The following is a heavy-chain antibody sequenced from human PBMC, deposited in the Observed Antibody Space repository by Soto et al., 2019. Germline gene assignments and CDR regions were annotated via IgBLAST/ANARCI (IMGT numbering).Heavy chain of an antibody. CDR3: ARARYCSSTSCFIYGMDV. CDR1: GFTFSSYD. CDR2: IGTAGDT. D-gene: IGHD2-2*01. J-gene: IGHJ6*02. Sequence: ESGGGLVQPGGSLRLSCAASGFTFSSYDMHWVRQATGKGLEWVSAIGTAGDTYYPGSVKGRFTISRENAKNSLYLQMNSLRAEDTAVYYCARARYCSSTSCFIYGMDVWGQGTTVTVSS. V-gene: IGHV3-13*01.